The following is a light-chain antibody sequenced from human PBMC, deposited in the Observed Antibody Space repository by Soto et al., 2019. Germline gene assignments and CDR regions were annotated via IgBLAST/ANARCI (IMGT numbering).Light chain of an antibody. V-gene: IGKV3-20*01. Sequence: IVLTQSPATLSLSPGERATLSCRASQNISSYLIWYQQKPGQAPRILIYGASSRATGIPDRFSGSGSGTDFTLSISRLEPEDFAVYYCQQYATFPFTFGPGTKVDIK. CDR3: QQYATFPFT. CDR1: QNISSY. J-gene: IGKJ3*01. CDR2: GAS.